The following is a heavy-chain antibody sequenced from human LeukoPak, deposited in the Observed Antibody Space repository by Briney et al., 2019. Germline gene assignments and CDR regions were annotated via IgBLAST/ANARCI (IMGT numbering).Heavy chain of an antibody. CDR2: ISYDGSNK. CDR3: AKLQSDGLRTYYGMDV. Sequence: GRSLRLSCAASGFTFSSCAMHWVRQAPGKGLEWVAVISYDGSNKYYADSVMGRFTISRDNSKNTLYLQMNSLRAEDTAVYYCAKLQSDGLRTYYGMDVWGQGTTVTVSS. V-gene: IGHV3-30-3*02. D-gene: IGHD4-17*01. CDR1: GFTFSSCA. J-gene: IGHJ6*02.